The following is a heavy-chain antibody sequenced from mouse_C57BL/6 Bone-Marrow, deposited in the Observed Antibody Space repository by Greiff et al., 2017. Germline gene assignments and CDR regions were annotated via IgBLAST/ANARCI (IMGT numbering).Heavy chain of an antibody. CDR1: GYTFTSYW. CDR2: IDPSDSYT. V-gene: IGHV1-50*01. CDR3: ASGGWFAY. J-gene: IGHJ3*01. Sequence: VQLQQPGAELVKPGASVKLSCKASGYTFTSYWMQWVKQRPGQGLEWIGEIDPSDSYTNYTQKFKGKDTWTVDTSSSTAYMQLSSLTSEDSAVYYCASGGWFAYWGQGTLVTVSA.